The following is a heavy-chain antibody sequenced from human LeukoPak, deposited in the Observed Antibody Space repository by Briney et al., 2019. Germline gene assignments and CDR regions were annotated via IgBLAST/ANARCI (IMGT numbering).Heavy chain of an antibody. V-gene: IGHV3-7*01. CDR1: GFTFTTYW. CDR2: IKQDGTEK. J-gene: IGHJ6*03. Sequence: GGSLRLSCAASGFTFTTYWMSWVRQPPGKGLEWVANIKQDGTEKYYVDSVKGRFTISRDNAKNSLYLQMNSLRAEDTAVYYRVKGLDYYMDVWGKGTTVT. CDR3: VKGLDYYMDV. D-gene: IGHD3-16*01.